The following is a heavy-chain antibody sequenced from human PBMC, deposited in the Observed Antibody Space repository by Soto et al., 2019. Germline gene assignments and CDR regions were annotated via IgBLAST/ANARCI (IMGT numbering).Heavy chain of an antibody. J-gene: IGHJ6*02. V-gene: IGHV1-46*01. CDR2: INPSGGST. Sequence: GASVKVSCKASGYTFTSYYMHWVRQAPGQGLEWMGIINPSGGSTSYAQKFQGRVTMTRDTSTSTVYMELSSLRSEDTAVYYCARESIITGTTWMNYYGMDVWGQGTTVTVSS. D-gene: IGHD1-20*01. CDR3: ARESIITGTTWMNYYGMDV. CDR1: GYTFTSYY.